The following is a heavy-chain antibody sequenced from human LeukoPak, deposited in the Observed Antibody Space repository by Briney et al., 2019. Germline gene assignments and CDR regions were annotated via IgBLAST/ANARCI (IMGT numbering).Heavy chain of an antibody. CDR1: GFTFSRYA. V-gene: IGHV3-30*04. CDR3: VVRGDSSGYYYLDY. CDR2: IWSDGT. Sequence: GGSLRLSCAASGFTFSRYAMHWVRQAPGEGLEWVAVIWSDGTNGDSVKDRFTISRDNSKNTLYLQMNSLRAEDTAVYYCVVRGDSSGYYYLDYWGQGTLVTVSS. J-gene: IGHJ4*02. D-gene: IGHD3-22*01.